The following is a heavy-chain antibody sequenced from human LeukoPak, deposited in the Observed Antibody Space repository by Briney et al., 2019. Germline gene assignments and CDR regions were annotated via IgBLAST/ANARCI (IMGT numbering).Heavy chain of an antibody. D-gene: IGHD3-3*01. Sequence: SVKVSCKASRGTFSSYAISWVRQAPGQGLEWMGRIIPIFGTANYAQKFQGRVTITTDESTSTAYMELSSLRSEDTAVYYCARDRAQYYDFWSGSPYFDYWGQGTLVTASS. CDR3: ARDRAQYYDFWSGSPYFDY. V-gene: IGHV1-69*05. J-gene: IGHJ4*02. CDR2: IIPIFGTA. CDR1: RGTFSSYA.